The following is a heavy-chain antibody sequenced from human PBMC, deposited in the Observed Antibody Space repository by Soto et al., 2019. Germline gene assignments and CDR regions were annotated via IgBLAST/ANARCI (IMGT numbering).Heavy chain of an antibody. V-gene: IGHV4-30-4*01. CDR2: IYYSGST. D-gene: IGHD6-13*01. Sequence: SETLSLTCAVYGGSFSGYYWSWIRQPPGKGLEWIGYIYYSGSTYYNPSLKSRVTISVDTSKNQFSLKLSSVTAADTAVYYCARETSFYSSSWYPDYWGQGTLITVSS. CDR3: ARETSFYSSSWYPDY. J-gene: IGHJ4*02. CDR1: GGSFSGYY.